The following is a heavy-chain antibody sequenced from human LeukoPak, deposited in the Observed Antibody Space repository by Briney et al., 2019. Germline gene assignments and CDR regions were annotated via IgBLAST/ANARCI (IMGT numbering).Heavy chain of an antibody. CDR2: INPNRGGT. D-gene: IGHD2-2*01. Sequence: GASVKVSCKASGYTFTVYYMHWVRQAPGQGLEWMGWINPNRGGTNYAQKFQGRVTMTRDTSISTAYMELSSLRSEDTAVYYCARICTSWFYYYYYYMDVWGKGTTVTISS. J-gene: IGHJ6*03. CDR1: GYTFTVYY. V-gene: IGHV1-2*02. CDR3: ARICTSWFYYYYYYMDV.